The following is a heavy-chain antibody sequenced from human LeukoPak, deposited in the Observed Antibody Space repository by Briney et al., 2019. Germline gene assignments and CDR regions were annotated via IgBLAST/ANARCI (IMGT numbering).Heavy chain of an antibody. CDR2: ISAYNGNT. Sequence: ASLKVSCKASGYTFTSYGISWVRQTPGQGLEWMGLISAYNGNTNYAQKLQGRVTMTTDTSTSTAYMELRSLRSDDTAVYYCARLPLYYYDSSGPQDYWGQGTLVTVSS. D-gene: IGHD3-22*01. J-gene: IGHJ4*02. CDR1: GYTFTSYG. CDR3: ARLPLYYYDSSGPQDY. V-gene: IGHV1-18*01.